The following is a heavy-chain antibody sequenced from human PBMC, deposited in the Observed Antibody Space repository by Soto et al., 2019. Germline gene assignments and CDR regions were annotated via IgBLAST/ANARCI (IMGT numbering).Heavy chain of an antibody. CDR2: IYYSGST. CDR1: GGSISSGGYY. CDR3: ARGMYYDFWSGYYTDYYYYGMDV. Sequence: SETLSLTCTVSGGSISSGGYYWICIRQHPGKGLEWIVYIYYSGSTYYNPSLKSRVTISVDTSKNQFSLKLSSVTAADTAVYYCARGMYYDFWSGYYTDYYYYGMDVWGQGTTVTVSS. V-gene: IGHV4-31*03. J-gene: IGHJ6*02. D-gene: IGHD3-3*01.